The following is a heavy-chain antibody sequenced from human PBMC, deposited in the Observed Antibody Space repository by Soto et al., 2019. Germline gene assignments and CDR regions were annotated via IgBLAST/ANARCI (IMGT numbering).Heavy chain of an antibody. Sequence: GGPLRPSCAESAFSFSKYDMHWIRQAPGKGLEWVALIWYDGSDKNYVDSVKGRFTISRDNSKSTLYLQMNSLRVEDTAVYYCARRHGYNYDYWGQGNLVTVSS. CDR1: AFSFSKYD. CDR3: ARRHGYNYDY. CDR2: IWYDGSDK. J-gene: IGHJ4*02. V-gene: IGHV3-33*01. D-gene: IGHD5-12*01.